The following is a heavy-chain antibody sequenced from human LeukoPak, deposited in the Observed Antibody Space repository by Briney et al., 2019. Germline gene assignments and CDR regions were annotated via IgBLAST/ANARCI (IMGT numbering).Heavy chain of an antibody. CDR1: GFTVSSNY. CDR2: IYSGGNK. Sequence: PGVSLRLFCAASGFTVSSNYMSWVRQSPGKGLEWVSVIYSGGNKFLRESVKGRFSISRDNSKNTLYVQMNSLRAEDTAVYYCARSTSGHNWFDPWGQGTLVTVSS. CDR3: ARSTSGHNWFDP. D-gene: IGHD6-25*01. V-gene: IGHV3-53*01. J-gene: IGHJ5*02.